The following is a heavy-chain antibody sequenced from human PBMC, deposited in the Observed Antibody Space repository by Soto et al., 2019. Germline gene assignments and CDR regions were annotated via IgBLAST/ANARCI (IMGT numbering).Heavy chain of an antibody. Sequence: EXLKISCKCSGYXFTSYLVVWVRQMPGKGLELMGIIYPGDSDTRYRPSFQGHVTISSDKSISTDYLQLSSLKASDTAMYYCARPRGFRGVELPYFDYWGQGTLGTVSS. CDR3: ARPRGFRGVELPYFDY. J-gene: IGHJ4*02. CDR1: GYXFTSYL. D-gene: IGHD3-10*01. V-gene: IGHV5-51*01. CDR2: IYPGDSDT.